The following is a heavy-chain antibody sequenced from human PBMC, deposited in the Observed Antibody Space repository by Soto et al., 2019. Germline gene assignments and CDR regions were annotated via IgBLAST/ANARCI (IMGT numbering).Heavy chain of an antibody. D-gene: IGHD3-3*01. V-gene: IGHV3-21*02. J-gene: IGHJ6*03. CDR1: GFTFSAFS. Sequence: EVRLVESGGGMVKPGGSLRLSCAASGFTFSAFSMNWVRQAPGKGLEWLSSINEDSTYIYYGDSLRGRSTSSRDNAKESLYLQLDGLRAEDTAVYYCVRDFGLYLRSGYMDVWGDGATVIVS. CDR2: INEDSTYI. CDR3: VRDFGLYLRSGYMDV.